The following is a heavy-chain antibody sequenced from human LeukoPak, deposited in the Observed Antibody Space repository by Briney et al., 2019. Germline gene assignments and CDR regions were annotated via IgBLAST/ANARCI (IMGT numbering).Heavy chain of an antibody. V-gene: IGHV3-53*01. Sequence: PGGSLRLSCAASGFTVSSNYMSWVRQAPGKGLEWVSVIYSGGSTYYADSVKGRFTISRDNSKNTLYLQMNSLRAEDTAVYYCARDAGIAAAPRGGNYYYGMDVWGQGTTVTVSS. J-gene: IGHJ6*02. CDR1: GFTVSSNY. CDR3: ARDAGIAAAPRGGNYYYGMDV. D-gene: IGHD6-13*01. CDR2: IYSGGST.